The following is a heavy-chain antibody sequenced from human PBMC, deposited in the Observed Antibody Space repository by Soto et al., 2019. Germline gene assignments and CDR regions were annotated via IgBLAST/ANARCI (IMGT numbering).Heavy chain of an antibody. V-gene: IGHV3-66*01. J-gene: IGHJ4*02. CDR2: IYSGGST. Sequence: EEQLVESGGDLVQPGGSLRLSCAASGFTVSNNYMSCVRQAPGKVLEWVSLIYSGGSTYYAYSVKGRFTISRDSSKNTLYLQMNSLRAEDTAMYYCAAYSHKGYWGQGTLVTVSS. D-gene: IGHD3-16*01. CDR3: AAYSHKGY. CDR1: GFTVSNNY.